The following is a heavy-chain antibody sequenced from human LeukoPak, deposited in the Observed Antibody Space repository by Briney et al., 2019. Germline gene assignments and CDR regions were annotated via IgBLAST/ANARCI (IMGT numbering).Heavy chain of an antibody. Sequence: SETLSLTCTVSGGSNYWSWIRQPPGKGLEWIAYIHYSGTTNYNPSLKSRVTISIDTSKNQFSLKLNSVTAADTAVYYCARGVAGSGSTPKYWGQGTLVTVSS. CDR1: GGSNY. V-gene: IGHV4-59*08. D-gene: IGHD1-26*01. J-gene: IGHJ4*02. CDR3: ARGVAGSGSTPKY. CDR2: IHYSGTT.